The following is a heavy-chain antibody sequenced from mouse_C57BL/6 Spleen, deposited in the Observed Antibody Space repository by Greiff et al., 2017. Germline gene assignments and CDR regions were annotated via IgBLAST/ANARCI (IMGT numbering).Heavy chain of an antibody. CDR2: IRSNCSNYAT. Sequence: GGGLVQPKGSLNLSCAASGFIFNTFPMHLVRQAPGKGLEWVSRIRSNCSNYATYYVESVKHRFTISRDDSQSMRYLQMNNLKTEDTAMYYCERGGDYCGGSYIYCAMDYWGQGTTVTVSS. CDR3: ERGGDYCGGSYIYCAMDY. CDR1: GFIFNTFP. V-gene: IGHV10-3*01. J-gene: IGHJ4*01. D-gene: IGHD1-1*01.